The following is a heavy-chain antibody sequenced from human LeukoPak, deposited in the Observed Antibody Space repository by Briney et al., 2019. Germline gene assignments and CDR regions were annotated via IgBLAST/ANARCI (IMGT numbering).Heavy chain of an antibody. J-gene: IGHJ6*03. Sequence: PSETLSLTCTVSGGSISSSSYYWGWIRQPPGKGLEWIGSIYYSGSTYYNPSLKSRVTISVDTSKNQFSLKLSSVTAADTAVYYCAREILTGDPYYYYYMDVWGKGTTVTISS. CDR3: AREILTGDPYYYYYMDV. D-gene: IGHD7-27*01. V-gene: IGHV4-39*07. CDR2: IYYSGST. CDR1: GGSISSSSYY.